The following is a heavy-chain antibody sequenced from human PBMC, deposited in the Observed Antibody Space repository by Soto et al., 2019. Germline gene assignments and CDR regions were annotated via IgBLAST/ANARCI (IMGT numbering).Heavy chain of an antibody. V-gene: IGHV3-33*01. Sequence: GGSLRLSCAASGFTFSNYDMHWVRQAPGKGLEWVAVIWYDGSHKYYADSVKGRFTISRDNSKNTLYLQLNSLRAEDTAAYYCARSEGGTYYGVDYWGQGTVVTVSS. J-gene: IGHJ4*02. CDR1: GFTFSNYD. CDR2: IWYDGSHK. CDR3: ARSEGGTYYGVDY. D-gene: IGHD1-26*01.